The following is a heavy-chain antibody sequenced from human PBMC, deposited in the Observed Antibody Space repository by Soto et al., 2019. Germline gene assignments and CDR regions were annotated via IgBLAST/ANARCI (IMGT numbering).Heavy chain of an antibody. V-gene: IGHV3-23*01. D-gene: IGHD3-3*02. CDR3: AKVANADTDYFYYYYMDV. J-gene: IGHJ6*03. CDR1: GFTFSSYA. CDR2: ISGSGGST. Sequence: EVQLLEPGGGLVQPGGSLRLSCAASGFTFSSYAMSWVRQAPGKGLEWVPAISGSGGSTYYAGSVKGRFTISRANSKTTLYLQMNSVGAEDTAVYYCAKVANADTDYFYYYYMDVWGKGTTVTVSS.